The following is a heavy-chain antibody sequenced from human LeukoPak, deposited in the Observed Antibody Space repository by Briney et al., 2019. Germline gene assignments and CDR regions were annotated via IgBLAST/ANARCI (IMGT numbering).Heavy chain of an antibody. CDR1: GFTFSDYY. Sequence: GGSLRLSCAASGFTFSDYYMSWIRQAPGKGLEWVSYISSSGTTIYYADSAKGRFTTSRDNAKNSLYLQMNSLRAEDTAVYYCARGRSSSPIYYYGMDVWGQGTTVTVSS. D-gene: IGHD6-13*01. V-gene: IGHV3-11*01. CDR2: ISSSGTTI. J-gene: IGHJ6*02. CDR3: ARGRSSSPIYYYGMDV.